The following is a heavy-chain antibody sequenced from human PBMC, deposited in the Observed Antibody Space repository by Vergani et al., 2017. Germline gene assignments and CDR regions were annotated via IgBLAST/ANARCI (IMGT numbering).Heavy chain of an antibody. D-gene: IGHD2-2*01. J-gene: IGHJ6*03. V-gene: IGHV4-4*07. CDR3: ASRKVRTSDYYYYMDV. CDR2: IYTSGST. Sequence: QVQLQESGPGLVKPSETLSLTCTVSGGSISSYYWSWIRQPAGKGLEWIGRIYTSGSTNYNPSLKSRVTMSVDTSKNQFSLKLSSVTAADTAVYYCASRKVRTSDYYYYMDVWGKGTTVTVSS. CDR1: GGSISSYY.